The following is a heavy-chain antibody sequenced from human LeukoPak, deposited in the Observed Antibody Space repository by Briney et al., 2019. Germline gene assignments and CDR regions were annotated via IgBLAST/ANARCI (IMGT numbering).Heavy chain of an antibody. Sequence: PSQTLSLTCTVSGGPISSGSYYWSWIRQPAGKGLEWIGRIYTSGSTNYNSSLKSRVTISVDTSKNQFSLKLSSVAAADTAVYYCASDYSSSWSGYWGQGTLVTVSS. CDR3: ASDYSSSWSGY. V-gene: IGHV4-61*02. CDR2: IYTSGST. CDR1: GGPISSGSYY. D-gene: IGHD6-13*01. J-gene: IGHJ4*02.